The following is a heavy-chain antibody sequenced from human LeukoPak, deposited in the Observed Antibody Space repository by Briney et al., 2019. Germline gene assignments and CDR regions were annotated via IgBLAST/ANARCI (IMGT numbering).Heavy chain of an antibody. D-gene: IGHD6-19*01. CDR3: ARDTYPPTGNSGWYYY. V-gene: IGHV1-2*04. CDR2: INPNSGGT. CDR1: GYTFTGYY. J-gene: IGHJ4*02. Sequence: ASVKVSCKASGYTFTGYYMHWVRQAPGQGLEWMGWINPNSGGTNYAQKFQGWVTMTRDTSISTAYMELSRLRSDDTAVYYCARDTYPPTGNSGWYYYWGQGTLVTVSS.